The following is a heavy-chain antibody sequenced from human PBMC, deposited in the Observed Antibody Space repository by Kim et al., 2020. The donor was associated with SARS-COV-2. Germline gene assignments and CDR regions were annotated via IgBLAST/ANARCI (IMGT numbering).Heavy chain of an antibody. Sequence: ADAVKGRFTISGDNAKNSLYLQMNSLRAEDTAVYYCARGYSSSSYGWFDPWGQGTLVTVSS. CDR3: ARGYSSSSYGWFDP. J-gene: IGHJ5*02. D-gene: IGHD6-6*01. V-gene: IGHV3-11*01.